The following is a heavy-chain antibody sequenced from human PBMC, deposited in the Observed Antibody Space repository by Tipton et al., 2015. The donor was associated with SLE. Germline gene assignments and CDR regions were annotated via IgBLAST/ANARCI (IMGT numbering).Heavy chain of an antibody. Sequence: SLRLSCAASGFTFHHYAMTWVRQAPRKGLEWVSTISGGADTTYYAESVQGRFTVSRDNTKNTLYLEVSNLRAEDTATYYCARWGHHCSGGVCSPYYRDYWGQGTLVTVSS. D-gene: IGHD2-15*01. CDR1: GFTFHHYA. CDR3: ARWGHHCSGGVCSPYYRDY. CDR2: ISGGADTT. J-gene: IGHJ4*02. V-gene: IGHV3-23*01.